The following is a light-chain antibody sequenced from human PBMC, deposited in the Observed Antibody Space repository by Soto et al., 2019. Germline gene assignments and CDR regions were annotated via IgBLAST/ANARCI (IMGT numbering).Light chain of an antibody. V-gene: IGKV3-15*01. CDR1: QSVSSD. J-gene: IGKJ5*01. CDR3: QQYNNWPFT. Sequence: IGLNQSPPTLSVSPRVSATLYCRASQSVSSDLAWYQQKPGQAPRLLIYYTSTRATGFPARFSGGGSGTEFTLTISSLESEESAFYYCQQYNNWPFTFGQGTRLDI. CDR2: YTS.